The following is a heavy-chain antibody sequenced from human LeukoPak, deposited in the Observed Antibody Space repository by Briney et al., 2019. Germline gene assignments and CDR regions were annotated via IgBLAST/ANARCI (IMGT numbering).Heavy chain of an antibody. CDR1: GFTFSDYY. J-gene: IGHJ6*02. D-gene: IGHD4-17*01. Sequence: GGSLRLSCAASGFTFSDYYMSWIRQAPGKGLEWASYISSSGSTIYYADSVKGRFTISRDNAKNSLYLQMNSLRAEDTAVYCCARVPTTVTTGSSYYYGMDVWGQGTTVTVSS. CDR2: ISSSGSTI. CDR3: ARVPTTVTTGSSYYYGMDV. V-gene: IGHV3-11*01.